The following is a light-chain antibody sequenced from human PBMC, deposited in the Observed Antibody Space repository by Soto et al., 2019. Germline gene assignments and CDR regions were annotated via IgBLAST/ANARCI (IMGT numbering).Light chain of an antibody. Sequence: DIQLTQSPSFLSASVGDRVTISFRAIQGISSYLAWYQQKPGKAPKLLIYAASTLQSGVPSRFSGSASGTEFTLTISSLQPEDFATYYCQQLKSYPITFGQGTRLEIK. CDR2: AAS. J-gene: IGKJ5*01. V-gene: IGKV1-9*01. CDR1: QGISSY. CDR3: QQLKSYPIT.